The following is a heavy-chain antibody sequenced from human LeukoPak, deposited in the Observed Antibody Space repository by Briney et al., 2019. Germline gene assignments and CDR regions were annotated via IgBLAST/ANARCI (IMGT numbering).Heavy chain of an antibody. J-gene: IGHJ3*02. CDR1: GGTFSSYA. CDR2: IIPIFGTA. CDR3: ARVSVESTDYYDSLPSRAFDI. V-gene: IGHV1-69*13. D-gene: IGHD3-22*01. Sequence: SVKVSCKASGGTFSSYAISWVRQAPGQGLEWMGGIIPIFGTANYAQKFQGRVTITADESTSTAYMELRSLRSEDTAVYYCARVSVESTDYYDSLPSRAFDIWGQGTMVTVSS.